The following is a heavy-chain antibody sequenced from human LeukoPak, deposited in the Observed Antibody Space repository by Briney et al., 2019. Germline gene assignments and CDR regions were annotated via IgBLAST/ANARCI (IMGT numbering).Heavy chain of an antibody. D-gene: IGHD5-24*01. CDR3: ARGEMATIRDYYYYGMDV. J-gene: IGHJ6*02. CDR1: GGTFSSYA. V-gene: IGHV1-69*04. CDR2: IIPIFGIA. Sequence: SVKVSCKASGGTFSSYAISWVRPAPGQGLEWMGRIIPIFGIANYAQKFQGRVTITADKSTSTAYMELSSLRSEDTAVYYCARGEMATIRDYYYYGMDVWGQGTTVTVSS.